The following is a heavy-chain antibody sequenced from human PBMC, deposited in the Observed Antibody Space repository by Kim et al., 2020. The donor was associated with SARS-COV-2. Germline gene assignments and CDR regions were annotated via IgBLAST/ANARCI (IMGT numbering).Heavy chain of an antibody. Sequence: GGSLRLSCAASGFTFSSYAMHWVRQAPGKGLEWAAVIWYDGSNKYYADSVKGRFTISRDNSKNTLYLQMNSLRAEDTAVYYCAKPTGVVHYYGVDVWGQGTTVTVSS. CDR3: AKPTGVVHYYGVDV. J-gene: IGHJ6*02. D-gene: IGHD1-1*01. CDR2: IWYDGSNK. V-gene: IGHV3-33*06. CDR1: GFTFSSYA.